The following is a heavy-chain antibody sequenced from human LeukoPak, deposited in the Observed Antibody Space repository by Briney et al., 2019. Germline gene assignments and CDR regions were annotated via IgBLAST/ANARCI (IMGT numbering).Heavy chain of an antibody. V-gene: IGHV3-73*01. CDR2: IRSKANSYAT. CDR3: ARDQAGIVGAPTRHYYYYGMDV. J-gene: IGHJ6*02. D-gene: IGHD1-26*01. CDR1: GFTFSGSA. Sequence: GGSLRLSCAASGFTFSGSAMHWVRQASGKGLEWVGRIRSKANSYATAYAASVKGRFTISRDDSKNTLYLQMNSLRAEDTAVYYCARDQAGIVGAPTRHYYYYGMDVWGQGTTVTVSS.